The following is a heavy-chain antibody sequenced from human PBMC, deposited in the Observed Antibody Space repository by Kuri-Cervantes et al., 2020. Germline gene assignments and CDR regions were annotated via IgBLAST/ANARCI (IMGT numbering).Heavy chain of an antibody. V-gene: IGHV3-9*01. J-gene: IGHJ3*02. D-gene: IGHD3-3*01. CDR1: GFTFDDYA. CDR2: ISWNSGSI. CDR3: ARGFSGKDAFDI. Sequence: GGSLRLSCAASGFTFDDYAMHWVRQAPGKGLEWVSGISWNSGSIGYADSVKGRFTISRDNAKNSLYLQMNSLRAEDTALYYCARGFSGKDAFDIWGQGTMVTVSS.